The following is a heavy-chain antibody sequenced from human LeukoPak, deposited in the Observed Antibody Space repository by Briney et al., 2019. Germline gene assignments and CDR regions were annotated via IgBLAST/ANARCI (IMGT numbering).Heavy chain of an antibody. CDR3: ASLLGSYFDY. D-gene: IGHD2-15*01. J-gene: IGHJ4*02. CDR1: GGSISSGGYY. CDR2: IYYSGST. V-gene: IGHV4-31*11. Sequence: SETLSPTCAVSGGSISSGGYYWSWIRQHPGKGLEWIGYIYYSGSTYYNPSLKSRVTISVDTSKNQFSLKLSSVTAADTAVYYCASLLGSYFDYWGQGTLVTVSS.